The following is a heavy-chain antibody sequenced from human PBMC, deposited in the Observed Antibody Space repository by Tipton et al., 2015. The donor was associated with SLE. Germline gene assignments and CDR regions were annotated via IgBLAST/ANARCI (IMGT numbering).Heavy chain of an antibody. J-gene: IGHJ4*02. CDR2: IYYSGST. Sequence: TLSLTCTVSGGSISSGGYYWSWIRQHPGKGLEWIGYIYYSGSTYYNPSLKSRVTISVDTSKNQFSLKLISVTAADTAVYYCARGDPEGYFDFWGQGTLVTVSS. CDR3: ARGDPEGYFDF. CDR1: GGSISSGGYY. V-gene: IGHV4-31*03.